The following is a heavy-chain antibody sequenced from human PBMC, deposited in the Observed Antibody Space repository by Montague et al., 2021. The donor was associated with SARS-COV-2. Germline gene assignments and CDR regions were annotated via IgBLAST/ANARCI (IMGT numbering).Heavy chain of an antibody. J-gene: IGHJ6*02. CDR1: GGSFSGSS. V-gene: IGHV4-34*01. Sequence: SETLSLTCAVYGGSFSGSSWSWIRQPPGKGLEWIGEINLSGSTNYNQSLKRRVTISVDTYKNQFSLKLSSVTAADTAVYYCVRVRAVPAAIRTFSLGRSYYGMDVWGQGTPVTVSS. D-gene: IGHD2-2*01. CDR3: VRVRAVPAAIRTFSLGRSYYGMDV. CDR2: INLSGST.